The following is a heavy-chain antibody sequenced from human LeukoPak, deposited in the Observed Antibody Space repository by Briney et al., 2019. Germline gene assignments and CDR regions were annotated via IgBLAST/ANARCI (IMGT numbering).Heavy chain of an antibody. J-gene: IGHJ3*02. CDR2: MNPNSGNT. V-gene: IGHV1-8*01. Sequence: GASVKVSCKASGYTFTSYDINWVRQATGQGLEWMGWMNPNSGNTGYAQKFQGRVTMTRDTSISTAYMELSRLRSDDTAVYYCARERDAFDIWGQGTMVTVSS. D-gene: IGHD5-24*01. CDR3: ARERDAFDI. CDR1: GYTFTSYD.